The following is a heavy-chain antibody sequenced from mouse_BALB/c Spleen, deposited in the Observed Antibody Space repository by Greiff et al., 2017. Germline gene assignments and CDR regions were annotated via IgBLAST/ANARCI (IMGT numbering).Heavy chain of an antibody. CDR2: INPYNGDT. D-gene: IGHD1-2*01. V-gene: IGHV1-20*02. Sequence: GQLQQSGPELVKPGASVKISCKASGYSFTGYFMNWVMQSHGKSLEWIGRINPYNGDTFYNQKFKGKATLTVDKSSSTAHMELRSLASEDSAVYYCARDSLLRFDYWGQGTTLTVSS. CDR1: GYSFTGYF. CDR3: ARDSLLRFDY. J-gene: IGHJ2*01.